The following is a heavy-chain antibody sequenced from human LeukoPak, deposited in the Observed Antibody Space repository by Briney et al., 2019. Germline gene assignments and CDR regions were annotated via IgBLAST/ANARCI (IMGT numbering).Heavy chain of an antibody. CDR3: ARVWVTMVRGVIITDAFDI. V-gene: IGHV1-18*01. CDR1: GYTFTSYG. D-gene: IGHD3-10*01. Sequence: ASVKVSCKASGYTFTSYGISWVRQAPGQGLEWMGWTSAYNGNTNYAQKLQGRVTMTTDTSTSTAYMELRSLRSDDTAVYYCARVWVTMVRGVIITDAFDIWGQGTMVTVSS. J-gene: IGHJ3*02. CDR2: TSAYNGNT.